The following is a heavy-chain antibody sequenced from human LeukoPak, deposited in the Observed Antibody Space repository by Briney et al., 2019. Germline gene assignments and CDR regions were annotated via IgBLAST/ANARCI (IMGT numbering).Heavy chain of an antibody. CDR1: GYTFTSYY. Sequence: GASVKVSCKASGYTFTSYYMHWVRQAPGQGLEWMGIINPSGGSTSYAQKFQGRVTMTRDTSTSTVYMELSSLRAEDTAVYYCAASRGFLEWLLYYWGQGTLVTVSS. V-gene: IGHV1-46*01. D-gene: IGHD3-3*01. CDR3: AASRGFLEWLLYY. J-gene: IGHJ4*02. CDR2: INPSGGST.